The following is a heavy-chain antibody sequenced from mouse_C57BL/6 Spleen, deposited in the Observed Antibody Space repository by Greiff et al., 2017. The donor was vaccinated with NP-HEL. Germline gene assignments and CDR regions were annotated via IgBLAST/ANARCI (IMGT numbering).Heavy chain of an antibody. CDR3: ARRGYYYGSSHDWYFDV. D-gene: IGHD1-1*01. CDR2: ISNGGGST. Sequence: EVQGVESGGGLVQPGGSLKLSCAASGFTFSDYYMYWVRQTPEKRLEWVAYISNGGGSTYYPDTVKGRFTISRDNAKNTLYLQMSRLKSEDTAMYYCARRGYYYGSSHDWYFDVWGTGTTVTVSS. V-gene: IGHV5-12*01. J-gene: IGHJ1*03. CDR1: GFTFSDYY.